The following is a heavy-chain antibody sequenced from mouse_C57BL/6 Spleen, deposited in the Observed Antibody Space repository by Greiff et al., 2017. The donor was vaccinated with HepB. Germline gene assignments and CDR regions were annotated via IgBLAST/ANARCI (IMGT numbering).Heavy chain of an antibody. CDR1: GYTFTDYY. CDR3: ARNLDYFDY. CDR2: INPNNGGA. V-gene: IGHV1-26*01. Sequence: VQLKQSGPELVKPGASVKISCKASGYTFTDYYMNWVKQSHGKSLEWIGDINPNNGGASYNQKFKGKATLTVDKSSSTAYMELRSLTSEDSAVYYCARNLDYFDYWGQGTTLTVSS. J-gene: IGHJ2*01. D-gene: IGHD2-10*02.